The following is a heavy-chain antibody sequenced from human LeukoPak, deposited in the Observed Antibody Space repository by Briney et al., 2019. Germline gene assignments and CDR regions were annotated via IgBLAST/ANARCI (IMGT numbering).Heavy chain of an antibody. D-gene: IGHD2/OR15-2a*01. CDR3: ARDSARGVYATYYFDY. CDR1: GGSISSSSYY. CDR2: IYYSGST. V-gene: IGHV4-39*07. J-gene: IGHJ4*02. Sequence: SETLSLTCTVSGGSISSSSYYWGWIRQPPGKGLEWIGSIYYSGSTYYNPSLKSRVTISVDTSKNQFSLKLSSVTAADTAVYYCARDSARGVYATYYFDYWGQGTLVTVFS.